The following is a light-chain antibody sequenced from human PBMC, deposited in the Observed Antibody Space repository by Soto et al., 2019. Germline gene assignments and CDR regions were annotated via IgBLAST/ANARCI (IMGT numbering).Light chain of an antibody. Sequence: EIVVTQSPATLSLSPGERATLSCRASQSVSSYLAWYQQKPGQAPRLLIYDASNRATGIPARFSGSGSGTDFTLTISSLEPEDFAVYSCQQRSNWPLTFGGGTKVEIK. J-gene: IGKJ4*01. CDR1: QSVSSY. CDR3: QQRSNWPLT. V-gene: IGKV3-11*01. CDR2: DAS.